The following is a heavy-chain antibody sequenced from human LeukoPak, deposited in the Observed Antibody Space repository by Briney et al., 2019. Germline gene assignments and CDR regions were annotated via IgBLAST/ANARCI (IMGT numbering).Heavy chain of an antibody. V-gene: IGHV3-21*01. CDR3: ARDPPHSSSYLLDACVI. D-gene: IGHD3-22*01. CDR1: GFTFSSYS. J-gene: IGHJ3*02. CDR2: ISSSSSYI. Sequence: GGSLRLSCAASGFTFSSYSMNWVRQAPGKGLEWVSSISSSSSYIYYADSVKGRFTISRDNAKNSLYLQMNSLRAEDTAVYYCARDPPHSSSYLLDACVISGQETMVTVSS.